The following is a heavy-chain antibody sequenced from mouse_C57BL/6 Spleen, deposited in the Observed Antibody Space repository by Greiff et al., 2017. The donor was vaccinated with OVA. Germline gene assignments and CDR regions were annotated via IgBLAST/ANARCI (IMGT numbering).Heavy chain of an antibody. D-gene: IGHD1-1*01. Sequence: DVHLVESGGDLVKPGGSLKLSCAASGFTFSSYGMSWVRQTPDKRLEWVATISSGGSYTYYPDSVKGRFTISRDNAKNTLYLQMSSLKSEDTAMYYCAIHGVYGSSYDYFDYWGQGTTLTVSS. V-gene: IGHV5-6*01. CDR1: GFTFSSYG. CDR2: ISSGGSYT. CDR3: AIHGVYGSSYDYFDY. J-gene: IGHJ2*01.